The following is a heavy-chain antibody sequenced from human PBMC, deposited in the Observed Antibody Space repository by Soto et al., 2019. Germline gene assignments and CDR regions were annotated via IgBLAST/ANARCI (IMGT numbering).Heavy chain of an antibody. CDR1: GYTFTRYG. V-gene: IGHV1-18*01. Sequence: QVQLVQSGAEVKKPGASVKVSCKASGYTFTRYGISWVRQAPGQELEWMGWISAYNGNTKYAQKLQGRVTMTTDTSTSTAYMELRSLRSDDTAVYYCARDAVGGSAYYHYYYYGMDVWGQGTTVTVSS. J-gene: IGHJ6*02. CDR3: ARDAVGGSAYYHYYYYGMDV. CDR2: ISAYNGNT. D-gene: IGHD3-22*01.